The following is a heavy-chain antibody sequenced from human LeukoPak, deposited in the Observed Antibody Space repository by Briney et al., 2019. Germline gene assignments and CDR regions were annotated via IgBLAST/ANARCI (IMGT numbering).Heavy chain of an antibody. CDR2: IWYDGNIK. D-gene: IGHD2-15*01. Sequence: PGGSLRLSCAAPGFTFSSYGMHRVRQAPGKGLGWVAIIWYDGNIKHYADSVRSGFTISRENSKSTLYLEMNSLRAEDTAVYYCARDGAYCDGGSCYSGYCDYWGQGTLVTVSS. V-gene: IGHV3-33*01. CDR1: GFTFSSYG. CDR3: ARDGAYCDGGSCYSGYCDY. J-gene: IGHJ4*02.